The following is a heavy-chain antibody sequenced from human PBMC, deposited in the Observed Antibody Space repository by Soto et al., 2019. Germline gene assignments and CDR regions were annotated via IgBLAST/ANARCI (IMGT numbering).Heavy chain of an antibody. V-gene: IGHV1-69*06. CDR1: GGTFSSYA. Sequence: SVKVSCKASGGTFSSYAISWVRQAPGQGLEWMGGIIPIFGTANYAQKFQGRVTITADKSTSTAYMELSSLRSEDTAVYYCARALIVGATTGRGNYYYGMDVWGQGTTVTVSS. D-gene: IGHD1-26*01. CDR3: ARALIVGATTGRGNYYYGMDV. CDR2: IIPIFGTA. J-gene: IGHJ6*02.